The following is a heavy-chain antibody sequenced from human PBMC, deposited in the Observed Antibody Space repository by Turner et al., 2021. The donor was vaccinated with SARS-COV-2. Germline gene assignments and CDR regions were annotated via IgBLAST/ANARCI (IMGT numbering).Heavy chain of an antibody. D-gene: IGHD2-21*02. V-gene: IGHV3-30*18. CDR2: ISYDESNK. J-gene: IGHJ4*02. CDR3: AKEGTFGEVTGFDY. Sequence: QVQLVESGGGVVQPGRSLSLSCAASGFTFSSYVLHRVRQAPGKGLEWVAVISYDESNKYYTDSVKGRFTISRDNSKNTLYLQMNSLRAEDTAVYYCAKEGTFGEVTGFDYWGQGTLVTVSS. CDR1: GFTFSSYV.